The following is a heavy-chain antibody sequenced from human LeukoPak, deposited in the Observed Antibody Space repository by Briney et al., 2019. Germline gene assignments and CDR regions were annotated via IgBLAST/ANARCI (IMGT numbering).Heavy chain of an antibody. CDR3: ARHPFSSSGYYYYGMDV. J-gene: IGHJ6*02. D-gene: IGHD6-13*01. CDR1: GGSISSSSYY. CDR2: IYYSGST. Sequence: NPSETLSLTCTVSGGSISSSSYYRGWIRQPPGKGLEWIGSIYYSGSTYYNPSLKSRVTISVDTSKNQFSLKLSSVTAADTAVYYCARHPFSSSGYYYYGMDVWGQGTTVTVSS. V-gene: IGHV4-39*01.